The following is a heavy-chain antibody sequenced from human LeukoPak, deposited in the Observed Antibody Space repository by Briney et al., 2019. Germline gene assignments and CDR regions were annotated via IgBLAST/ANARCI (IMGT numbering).Heavy chain of an antibody. Sequence: PSETLSLTCTVSGGSISNYYWTWIRQPPAKGLEWIGYIYYSGRTNYNPSLKSRVTMSVDTSNNQFSLKLTSVTAADTAVYYGARRDSYNVILDFWGQGTLVTVSS. V-gene: IGHV4-59*08. D-gene: IGHD5-24*01. CDR1: GGSISNYY. CDR3: ARRDSYNVILDF. J-gene: IGHJ4*02. CDR2: IYYSGRT.